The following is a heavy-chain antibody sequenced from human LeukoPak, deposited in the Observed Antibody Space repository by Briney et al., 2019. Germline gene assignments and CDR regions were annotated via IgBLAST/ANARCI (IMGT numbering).Heavy chain of an antibody. J-gene: IGHJ4*02. Sequence: GGSLRPSCAASGFTVSSNYMSWVRQAPGKGLEWVSVIYSGGSTYYADSVKGRFTISRDNSKNTLYLQMNSLRAEDTAVYYCASIPTMGDYDSSGYYYGPSSDYWGQGTLVTVSS. V-gene: IGHV3-53*01. CDR2: IYSGGST. CDR3: ASIPTMGDYDSSGYYYGPSSDY. CDR1: GFTVSSNY. D-gene: IGHD3-22*01.